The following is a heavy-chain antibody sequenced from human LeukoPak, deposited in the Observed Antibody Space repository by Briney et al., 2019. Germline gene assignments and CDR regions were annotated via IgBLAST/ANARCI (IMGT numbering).Heavy chain of an antibody. Sequence: ASVKVSCKASGYTFTNFGVSWLRQAPAQGLEWMGWVSAYNGNTNYAQKLQDRVTMATDTSTSTAYMELRSLRSDDTAVYYCARVTSGYCSSTTCYTWFDPWGQGTLVTVSS. D-gene: IGHD2-2*02. CDR3: ARVTSGYCSSTTCYTWFDP. CDR2: VSAYNGNT. J-gene: IGHJ5*02. CDR1: GYTFTNFG. V-gene: IGHV1-18*01.